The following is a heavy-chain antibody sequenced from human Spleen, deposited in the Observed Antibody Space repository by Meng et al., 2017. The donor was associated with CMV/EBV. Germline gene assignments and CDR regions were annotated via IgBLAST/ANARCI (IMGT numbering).Heavy chain of an antibody. J-gene: IGHJ6*02. Sequence: GESLKISCAASGFNFKTYWMTWVRQAPGKGLERVANIKEDGTEKNYVDSVKGRFTISRDNGKNSLYLQMNSLRAEDTAVYYCARDPVVPAAIHYYYYGMDVWGQGTTVTVSS. CDR2: IKEDGTEK. V-gene: IGHV3-7*03. CDR3: ARDPVVPAAIHYYYYGMDV. D-gene: IGHD2-2*02. CDR1: GFNFKTYW.